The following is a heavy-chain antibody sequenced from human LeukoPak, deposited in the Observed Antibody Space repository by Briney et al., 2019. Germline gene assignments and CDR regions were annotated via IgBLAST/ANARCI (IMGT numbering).Heavy chain of an antibody. CDR3: ASIGVYDFWSGYYPVYWYFDL. J-gene: IGHJ2*01. V-gene: IGHV4-38-2*01. CDR2: IYHSGST. CDR1: GYSISSGYY. D-gene: IGHD3-3*01. Sequence: PSETLSLTCAVSGYSISSGYYWGWIRQPPGKGLEWIGSIYHSGSTYYNPSLKSRVTISVDTSKNQFSLKLSSVTAADTAVYYCASIGVYDFWSGYYPVYWYFDLWGRGTLVTVSS.